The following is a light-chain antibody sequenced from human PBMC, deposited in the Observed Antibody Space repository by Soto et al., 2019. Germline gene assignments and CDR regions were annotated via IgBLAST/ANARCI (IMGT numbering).Light chain of an antibody. CDR2: LGS. CDR3: MQALQTPFT. CDR1: QSLLHSNGYNY. V-gene: IGKV2-28*01. J-gene: IGKJ3*01. Sequence: DIVMTQSPLSLPVTPGEPASISCRSSQSLLHSNGYNYLDWYLQKPGQSPQLLNYLGSNRASGVPDRCSGSGSGADFTLKISSVEAEDGGVYYSMQALQTPFTFGPGTKVDI.